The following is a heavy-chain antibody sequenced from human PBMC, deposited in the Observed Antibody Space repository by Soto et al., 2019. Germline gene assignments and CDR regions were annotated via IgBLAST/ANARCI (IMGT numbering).Heavy chain of an antibody. D-gene: IGHD6-13*01. Sequence: GGSLRLSCAASGFTFSNAWMSWVRQAPGKGLEWVGRIKSKTDGGTTDYAAPVKGRFTISRDDSKNTLYLQMNSLKTEDTAVYYCTTLGTQSVPLYFDYWGQGTLVTVSS. CDR1: GFTFSNAW. CDR2: IKSKTDGGTT. V-gene: IGHV3-15*01. CDR3: TTLGTQSVPLYFDY. J-gene: IGHJ4*02.